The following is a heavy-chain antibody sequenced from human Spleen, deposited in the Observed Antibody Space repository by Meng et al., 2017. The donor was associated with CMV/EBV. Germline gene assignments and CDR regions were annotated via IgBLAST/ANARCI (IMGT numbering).Heavy chain of an antibody. V-gene: IGHV3-69-1*01. CDR1: GFTLPSYD. Sequence: GGSLRLSCAVSGFTLPSYDLNWVRQAPGKGLEWISFISKSGTKSYVDSVKGRFTISRDNSKNTLYLQMNSPRAEDTAVYYCAKDSRGWSYYLDSWGQGTLVTVSS. CDR2: ISKSGTK. J-gene: IGHJ4*02. D-gene: IGHD3-22*01. CDR3: AKDSRGWSYYLDS.